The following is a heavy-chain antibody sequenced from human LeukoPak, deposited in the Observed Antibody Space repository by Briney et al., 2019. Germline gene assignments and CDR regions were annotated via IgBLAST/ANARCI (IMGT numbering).Heavy chain of an antibody. Sequence: GGSLRLSCAASGFTFSSYSMNWVRQAPGKGLEWVSSISSSSSYIYYADSVKGRFTISRDNAKNSLYLQMNSLRAEDTAVYYCARDGGYYYDSSGPLYWGQGTLVTVSS. V-gene: IGHV3-21*01. D-gene: IGHD3-22*01. J-gene: IGHJ4*02. CDR2: ISSSSSYI. CDR3: ARDGGYYYDSSGPLY. CDR1: GFTFSSYS.